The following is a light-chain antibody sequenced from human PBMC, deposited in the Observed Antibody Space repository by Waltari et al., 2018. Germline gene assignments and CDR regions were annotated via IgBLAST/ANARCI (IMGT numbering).Light chain of an antibody. CDR3: SSYTSSTSLVI. V-gene: IGLV2-14*03. CDR1: DTDIGYYDY. J-gene: IGLJ2*01. Sequence: QSALTPPASVSGSPGPSITISCTGTDTDIGYYDYVAWYQQHPGKAPKLLIYDVTTRPLGLSNRFSGSKSGNTASLTISGLEAEDEGDYYCSSYTSSTSLVIFGGGTKLTVL. CDR2: DVT.